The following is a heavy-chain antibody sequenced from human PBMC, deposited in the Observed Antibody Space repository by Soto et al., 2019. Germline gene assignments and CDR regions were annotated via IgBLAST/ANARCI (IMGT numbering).Heavy chain of an antibody. V-gene: IGHV5-10-1*01. CDR3: ARPDSGGVSYAFDF. Sequence: GESLKISCKASGFIFTIYCLSWVVQMPGKGLDWMGMLNPKDSFSNYSPSFRGHVTISPDTSVTTAYLQWSSLKASDTTIYYCARPDSGGVSYAFDFWGQGTLVTVSS. CDR1: GFIFTIYC. D-gene: IGHD3-10*01. J-gene: IGHJ4*02. CDR2: LNPKDSFS.